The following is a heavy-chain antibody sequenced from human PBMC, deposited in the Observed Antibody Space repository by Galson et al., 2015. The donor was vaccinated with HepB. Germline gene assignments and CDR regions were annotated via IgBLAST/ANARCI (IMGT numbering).Heavy chain of an antibody. CDR1: GFTFSSYS. Sequence: SLRLSCAASGFTFSSYSMNWVRQAPGKGLEWVSYISSSSSTIYYADSVKGRFTISRDNAKNSLYLQMNSLRAEDTAVYYCARDDYDFWSGYYYYYYMDVWGKGTTVTVSS. CDR2: ISSSSSTI. CDR3: ARDDYDFWSGYYYYYYMDV. J-gene: IGHJ6*03. D-gene: IGHD3-3*01. V-gene: IGHV3-48*01.